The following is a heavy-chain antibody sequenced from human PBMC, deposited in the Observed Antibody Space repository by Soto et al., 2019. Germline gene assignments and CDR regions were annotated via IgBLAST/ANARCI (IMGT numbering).Heavy chain of an antibody. CDR1: GYTFSNFG. J-gene: IGHJ4*02. D-gene: IGHD6-19*01. V-gene: IGHV1-18*01. CDR2: ISGYNGNT. CDR3: AVIGIGVSCIIDF. Sequence: ASVKVSCKASGYTFSNFGISWVRQAPGQGLEWMGWISGYNGNTDDRQKLQGRVNMTIDTYTSTAYMELRSLRSDDTAVYYCAVIGIGVSCIIDFWGQGTLVTFFS.